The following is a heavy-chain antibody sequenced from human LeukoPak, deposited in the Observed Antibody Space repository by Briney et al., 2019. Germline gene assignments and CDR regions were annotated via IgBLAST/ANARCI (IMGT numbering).Heavy chain of an antibody. CDR3: VKSGGYFYMDA. CDR2: VSWNRDII. D-gene: IGHD2-15*01. V-gene: IGHV3-9*01. J-gene: IGHJ6*03. CDR1: RFIFHDFA. Sequence: GRSLRLSCAASRFIFHDFAMHWVRQAPGKGLEWVSSVSWNRDIIIYADSVRGRFTVSRDNDQNSLYLEMNNLRPDDTALYYCVKSGGYFYMDAWGKGTTVIVSS.